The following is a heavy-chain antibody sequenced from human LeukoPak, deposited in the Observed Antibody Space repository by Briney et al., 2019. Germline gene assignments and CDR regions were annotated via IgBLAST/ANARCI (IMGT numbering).Heavy chain of an antibody. CDR1: GYTFTGYY. CDR2: INPNSGGT. J-gene: IGHJ3*02. D-gene: IGHD2-15*01. V-gene: IGHV1-2*02. CDR3: ARGLDIVVVVAATGYNI. Sequence: GASVKVSCKASGYTFTGYYMHWVRQAPGQGLEWMGWINPNSGGTNYTQKFQGRVIMTRDTSISTAYMELSRLRSDDTAVYYCARGLDIVVVVAATGYNIWGQGTMVTVSS.